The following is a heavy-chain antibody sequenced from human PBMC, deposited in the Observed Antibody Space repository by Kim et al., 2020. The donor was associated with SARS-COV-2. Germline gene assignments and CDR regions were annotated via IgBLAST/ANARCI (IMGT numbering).Heavy chain of an antibody. Sequence: GGSLRLSCAASGFTFSSYGMSWVRQAPGKGLEWVSAISGSGGSTYYADSVKGRFTISRDNSKNTLYLQMNSLRAEDTAVYYCAKRLGRDRIVVLITSYYYISGMDAWGHGTTVTVSS. V-gene: IGHV3-23*01. D-gene: IGHD3-22*01. CDR3: AKRLGRDRIVVLITSYYYISGMDA. CDR2: ISGSGGST. J-gene: IGHJ6*02. CDR1: GFTFSSYG.